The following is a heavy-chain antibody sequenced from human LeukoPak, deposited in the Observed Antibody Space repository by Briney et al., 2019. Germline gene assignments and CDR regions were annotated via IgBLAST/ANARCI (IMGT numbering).Heavy chain of an antibody. Sequence: GGSLRLSCTSSGFTFCDYAMSWFRQAPGKGLEWVGLIRSKGDGGTPSYAASVKGRFSISRDDSKGIGLLQMDSLETEDTAVYYCAREERGGAALVYWGQGTLVTVSS. CDR2: IRSKGDGGTP. D-gene: IGHD1-26*01. CDR1: GFTFCDYA. J-gene: IGHJ4*02. V-gene: IGHV3-49*03. CDR3: AREERGGAALVY.